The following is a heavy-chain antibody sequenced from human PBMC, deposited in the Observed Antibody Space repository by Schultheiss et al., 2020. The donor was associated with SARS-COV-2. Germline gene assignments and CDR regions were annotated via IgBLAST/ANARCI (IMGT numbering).Heavy chain of an antibody. Sequence: GGSLRLSCTASGFTFSSYWMHWVRQAPGKGLIWVSRFSSDGSSTAYADSVKGRFTISRDNSKNTLYLQMNSLRAEDTAVYYCARELEPKYYYYYYMDVWGKGTTVTVAS. J-gene: IGHJ6*03. CDR3: ARELEPKYYYYYYMDV. D-gene: IGHD1-1*01. CDR1: GFTFSSYW. V-gene: IGHV3-74*01. CDR2: FSSDGSST.